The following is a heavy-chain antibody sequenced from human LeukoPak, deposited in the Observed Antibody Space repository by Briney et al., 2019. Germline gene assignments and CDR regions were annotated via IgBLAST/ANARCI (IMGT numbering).Heavy chain of an antibody. Sequence: GASVKVSCKVSGYTLTELSMHWVRQAPGQGLEWMGWINPNSGGTNYAQKFQGRVTMTRDTSISTAYMELSRLRSDDTAVYYCAGWLAFDAFDIWGQGTMVTVSS. D-gene: IGHD3-3*02. CDR3: AGWLAFDAFDI. CDR1: GYTLTELS. J-gene: IGHJ3*02. V-gene: IGHV1-2*02. CDR2: INPNSGGT.